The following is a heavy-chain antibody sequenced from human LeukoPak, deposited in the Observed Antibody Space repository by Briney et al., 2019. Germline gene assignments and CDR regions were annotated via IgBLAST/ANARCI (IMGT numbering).Heavy chain of an antibody. V-gene: IGHV4-34*01. J-gene: IGHJ4*02. CDR2: INSSGSI. Sequence: RPSETLSLTCAVYGESFSGYYWSWIRQPPGKGLEWIGEINSSGSINYNPSLKSRVTISVDTSKNQFSLKLNSVTAADTGVYYCARGLSRLPSGGYWGQGTLVTVSS. CDR3: ARGLSRLPSGGY. D-gene: IGHD5-12*01. CDR1: GESFSGYY.